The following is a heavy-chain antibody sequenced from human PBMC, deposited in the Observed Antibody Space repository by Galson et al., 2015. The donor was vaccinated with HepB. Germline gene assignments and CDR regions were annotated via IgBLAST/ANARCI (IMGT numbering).Heavy chain of an antibody. CDR2: ISSSCSYI. V-gene: IGHV3-21*01. CDR1: GFTFSSYS. J-gene: IGHJ6*03. CDR3: AREDIVVVPAAILPYYYYYMDV. Sequence: SLRLSCAASGFTFSSYSMNWVRQAPGKGLEWVSSISSSCSYIYYADSVKGRFTISRDNAKNSLYLQMNSLRAEDTAVYYCAREDIVVVPAAILPYYYYYMDVWGKGTTVTVSS. D-gene: IGHD2-2*01.